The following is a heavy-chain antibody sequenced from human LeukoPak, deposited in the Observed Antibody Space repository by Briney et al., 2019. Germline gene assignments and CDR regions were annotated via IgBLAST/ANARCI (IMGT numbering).Heavy chain of an antibody. J-gene: IGHJ4*02. CDR1: GESFSGYY. V-gene: IGHV4-34*01. D-gene: IGHD4-23*01. CDR3: ASNYGGNSGAIDY. CDR2: INHSGSA. Sequence: ETLSLTCAVYGESFSGYYWSWIRQPPGKGLEWIGDINHSGSANYNPTLKSRVTISVDTSKNQFSLRLSSVTAADTAVYYCASNYGGNSGAIDYWGQGTLVTVSS.